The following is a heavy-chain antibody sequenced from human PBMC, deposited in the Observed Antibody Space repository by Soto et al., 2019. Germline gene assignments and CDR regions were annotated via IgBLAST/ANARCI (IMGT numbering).Heavy chain of an antibody. CDR3: AKDTSSSWYAFDI. CDR1: GFTFDDYA. CDR2: ISWNSGSI. Sequence: GGSLRLSCAASGFTFDDYAMHWVRQAPGKGLEWVSGISWNSGSIGYADSVKGRFTISRDNAKNSLYLQMNSLRAEDTALYYCAKDTSSSWYAFDIWGQGTMVTVSS. V-gene: IGHV3-9*01. J-gene: IGHJ3*02. D-gene: IGHD6-13*01.